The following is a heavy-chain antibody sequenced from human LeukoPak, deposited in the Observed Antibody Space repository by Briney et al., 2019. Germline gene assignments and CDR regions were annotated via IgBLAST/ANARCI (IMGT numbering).Heavy chain of an antibody. V-gene: IGHV1-69*13. CDR3: ARDKLDSSSAEYYYYYGMGV. CDR1: GGTFSSYA. D-gene: IGHD6-6*01. CDR2: IIPIFGTA. Sequence: GASVKVSCKASGGTFSSYAISWVRQAPGQGLEWMGGIIPIFGTANYAQKFQGRVTITADESTSTAYMELSSLRSEDTAVYYCARDKLDSSSAEYYYYYGMGVWGQGTTVTVSS. J-gene: IGHJ6*02.